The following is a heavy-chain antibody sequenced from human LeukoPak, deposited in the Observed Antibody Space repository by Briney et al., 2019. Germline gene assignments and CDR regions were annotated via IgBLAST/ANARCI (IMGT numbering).Heavy chain of an antibody. J-gene: IGHJ6*04. D-gene: IGHD3-9*01. CDR2: ISSSSSYT. Sequence: PGGSLRLSCAASGFTFSDYYMSWIRQAPGKGLEWGSYISSSSSYTNYADSVKGRFTISRDNAKNSLYLQMNSLRAEDTAVYYCAREDYDILTGSPYGMDVWGKGTTVTVSS. CDR3: AREDYDILTGSPYGMDV. V-gene: IGHV3-11*06. CDR1: GFTFSDYY.